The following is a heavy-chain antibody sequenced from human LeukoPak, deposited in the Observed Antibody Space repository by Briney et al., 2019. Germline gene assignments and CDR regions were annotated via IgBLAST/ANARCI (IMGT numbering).Heavy chain of an antibody. Sequence: GGSLRLSCAASGFTFSSYAMGWGRQAPGKGLQWVSVIGDSGGGTYYTDSVRGRFIVSRDNSKNTLYLQLNSLRAEDTAVYYCAKELGSGSYYTAFDYWGQGTLVTVSS. CDR1: GFTFSSYA. V-gene: IGHV3-23*01. CDR3: AKELGSGSYYTAFDY. D-gene: IGHD3-10*01. J-gene: IGHJ4*02. CDR2: IGDSGGGT.